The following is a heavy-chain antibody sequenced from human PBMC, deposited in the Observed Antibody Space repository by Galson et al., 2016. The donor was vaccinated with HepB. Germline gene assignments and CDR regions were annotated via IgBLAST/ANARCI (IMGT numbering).Heavy chain of an antibody. V-gene: IGHV4-4*02. Sequence: QVQLQESGPGVVKPSETLSLTCAVSGVSISSDNWWHWVRQSPGKGLEWIGESLHRGNINYNPSLKSRVAMSLDKSKNKLSLKTTTVTAADSAVYYCVREPSGWMGFDYWGRGVLVTVSS. D-gene: IGHD2-2*03. CDR3: VREPSGWMGFDY. CDR1: GVSISSDNW. J-gene: IGHJ4*02. CDR2: SLHRGNI.